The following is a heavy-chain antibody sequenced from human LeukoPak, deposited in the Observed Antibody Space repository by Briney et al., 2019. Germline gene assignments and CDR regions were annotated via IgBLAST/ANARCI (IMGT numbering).Heavy chain of an antibody. J-gene: IGHJ6*02. V-gene: IGHV3-9*01. CDR3: AKDMVGTSSGGYYYYGMDV. CDR1: GFTFDDYA. D-gene: IGHD5-12*01. CDR2: SSWDSGSI. Sequence: GRSLRPSYAASGFTFDDYAMHSARQAPGKGLEWASGSSWDSGSIGYAGSVKCRFTIYRDNAKYCLYLKMNSLRAEDTALYYCAKDMVGTSSGGYYYYGMDVWGQGTTVTVSS.